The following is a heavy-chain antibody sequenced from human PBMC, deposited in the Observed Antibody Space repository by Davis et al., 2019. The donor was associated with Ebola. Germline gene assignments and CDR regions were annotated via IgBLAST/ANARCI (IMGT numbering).Heavy chain of an antibody. D-gene: IGHD6-6*01. J-gene: IGHJ4*02. Sequence: GESLKISCAASGFTFSDYYMSWVRQAPGQGLEWISCINHSGDSIFYADFVKGRFTMSRDNAKNFLYLQLRSLRADDTAMYYCARNSAPPDYWGQGALVTVSS. CDR2: INHSGDSI. CDR3: ARNSAPPDY. CDR1: GFTFSDYY. V-gene: IGHV3-11*01.